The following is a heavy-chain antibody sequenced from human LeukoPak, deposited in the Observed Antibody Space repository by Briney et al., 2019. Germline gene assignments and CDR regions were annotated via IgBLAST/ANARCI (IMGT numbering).Heavy chain of an antibody. J-gene: IGHJ4*02. CDR3: ARAGYNHYFDY. CDR1: GGTFSSYA. V-gene: IGHV1-69*04. D-gene: IGHD5-18*01. Sequence: GASVKVSCKASGGTFSSYAISWVRQAPGQGLEWMGRIIPILGIANYAQKFQGRVTITADKSTSTAYTELSSLRSEDTAVYYCARAGYNHYFDYWGQGTLVTVSS. CDR2: IIPILGIA.